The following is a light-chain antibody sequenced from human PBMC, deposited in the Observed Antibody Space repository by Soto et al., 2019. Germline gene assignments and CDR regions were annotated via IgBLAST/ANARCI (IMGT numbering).Light chain of an antibody. V-gene: IGLV2-14*01. J-gene: IGLJ2*01. CDR3: SSYTSSSTLVV. CDR1: SSDVGGYNY. Sequence: QSALTQPASVSGSPGQSITISCTGTSSDVGGYNYVSWYQQHPGKAPKLIIYGVTNRPSGVSNRFSGSKSGNTASLTISGLQAEDEADYYCSSYTSSSTLVVFGGGTKVTVL. CDR2: GVT.